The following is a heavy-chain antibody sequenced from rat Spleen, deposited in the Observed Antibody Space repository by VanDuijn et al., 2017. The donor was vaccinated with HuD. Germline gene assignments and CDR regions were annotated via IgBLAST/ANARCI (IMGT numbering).Heavy chain of an antibody. D-gene: IGHD5-1*01. CDR2: ITHTGGNT. CDR1: GFTFSDYY. V-gene: IGHV5-20*01. J-gene: IGHJ2*01. CDR3: TRERNWAFDY. Sequence: EVQLVESGGGLVQPGRSLKLSCAASGFTFSDYYMAWVRQAPKKGLEWVASITHTGGNTYYPDSVKGRFTISRDNAKSTLYLQLNSLRSEDTATYYCTRERNWAFDYWGQGVMVTVSS.